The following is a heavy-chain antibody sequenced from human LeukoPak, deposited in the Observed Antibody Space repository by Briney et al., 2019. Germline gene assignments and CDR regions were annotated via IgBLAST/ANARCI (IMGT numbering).Heavy chain of an antibody. J-gene: IGHJ4*02. D-gene: IGHD6-19*01. Sequence: HPGGSLRLSCAASGFTFSSYAMSWVRQAPGKGLEWVSAISGSGGSTYYADSVKGRFTISRDNSKNTLYLQMNSLRAEGTAVYYCASPVAGTGSPHYWGQGTLVTVSS. CDR2: ISGSGGST. CDR3: ASPVAGTGSPHY. V-gene: IGHV3-23*01. CDR1: GFTFSSYA.